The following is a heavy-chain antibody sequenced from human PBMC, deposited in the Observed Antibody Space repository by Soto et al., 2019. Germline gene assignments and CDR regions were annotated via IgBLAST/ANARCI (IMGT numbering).Heavy chain of an antibody. V-gene: IGHV3-30*18. J-gene: IGHJ4*02. D-gene: IGHD6-13*01. Sequence: QEQLVESGGDVVQPGGSLRLSCAASGFTLSRQDMHWVRQAPGKGLEWVAVLSYDGIAQYYADSVKGRFTISSDNYKNPRYLQVTSLRVRDTALYYCVKAGWYASMSPCCRWGQGTLVTFSS. CDR2: LSYDGIAQ. CDR3: VKAGWYASMSPCCR. CDR1: GFTLSRQD.